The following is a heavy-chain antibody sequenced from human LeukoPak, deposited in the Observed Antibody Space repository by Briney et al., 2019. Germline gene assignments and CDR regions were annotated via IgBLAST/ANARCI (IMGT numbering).Heavy chain of an antibody. CDR1: GGSISSSSYY. D-gene: IGHD3-22*01. CDR2: IYYSGST. J-gene: IGHJ5*02. CDR3: ARDDPDYDSSGYNNWFDP. Sequence: SETLFLTCTVSGGSISSSSYYWGWIRQPPGKGLEWIGSIYYSGSTYYNPSLKSRVTISVDTSKNQFSLKLSSVTAADTAVYYCARDDPDYDSSGYNNWFDPWGQGTLVTVSS. V-gene: IGHV4-39*07.